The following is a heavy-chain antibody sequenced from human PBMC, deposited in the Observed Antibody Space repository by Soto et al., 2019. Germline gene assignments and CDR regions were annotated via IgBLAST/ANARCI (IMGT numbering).Heavy chain of an antibody. Sequence: QLQLQESGPGLVKPSEPLSLTCTVSGGSISSSDDYWGWIRQPPGKGLEWIGNIYYSGSASYNPSLKNRVTLYVDPSKNHVSLKLGSVTAADTAVYIRVSGYPWVGFDYWGQGTLVTVSS. CDR3: VSGYPWVGFDY. CDR2: IYYSGSA. CDR1: GGSISSSDDY. J-gene: IGHJ4*02. V-gene: IGHV4-39*01. D-gene: IGHD5-18*01.